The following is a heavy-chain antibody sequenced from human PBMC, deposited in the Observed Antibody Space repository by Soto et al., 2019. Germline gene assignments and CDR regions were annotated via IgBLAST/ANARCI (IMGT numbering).Heavy chain of an antibody. CDR1: GGSISSYY. J-gene: IGHJ3*02. CDR2: IYYSGST. Sequence: SETLSLTCTVSGGSISSYYWSWIRQPPGKGLEWIGYIYYSGSTNYNPSLKSRVTISVDTSKNQFSLKLSSVTAADTAVYYCVRLRAYCGGDCYDAFDIWGQGTMVTVSS. V-gene: IGHV4-59*01. D-gene: IGHD2-21*01. CDR3: VRLRAYCGGDCYDAFDI.